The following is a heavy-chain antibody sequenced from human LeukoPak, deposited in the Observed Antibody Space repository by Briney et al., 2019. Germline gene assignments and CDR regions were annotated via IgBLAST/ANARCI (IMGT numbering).Heavy chain of an antibody. CDR3: ARAGSGYYYADY. CDR1: GGSISSGGYS. V-gene: IGHV4-30-2*01. Sequence: SETLSLTCAVSGGSISSGGYSWSWIRQPPGKGLEWIGYIYHSGSTYYNPSLKSRVTISVDRSKNQFSLKLSSVTAADTAVYYCARAGSGYYYADYWGQGTLVTVSS. J-gene: IGHJ4*02. CDR2: IYHSGST. D-gene: IGHD3-22*01.